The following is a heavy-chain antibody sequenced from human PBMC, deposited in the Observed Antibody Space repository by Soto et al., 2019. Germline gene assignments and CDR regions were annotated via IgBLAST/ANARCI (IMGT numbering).Heavy chain of an antibody. V-gene: IGHV4-30-2*01. Sequence: SETLSLTCAVSCGSMRSVGNSWSWLRQPPGKGLEWIGYIYHSGSTYSNPSLKSRVTISIDRSQNQFSLNLTSVTAADTAVYYCARGARSYTGTLDLWGQGTLVTVSS. J-gene: IGHJ4*02. D-gene: IGHD7-27*01. CDR2: IYHSGST. CDR3: ARGARSYTGTLDL. CDR1: CGSMRSVGNS.